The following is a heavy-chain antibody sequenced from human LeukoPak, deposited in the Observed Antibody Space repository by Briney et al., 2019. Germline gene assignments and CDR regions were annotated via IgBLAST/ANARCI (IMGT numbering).Heavy chain of an antibody. CDR2: IKQDGSEK. D-gene: IGHD6-13*01. V-gene: IGHV3-7*01. CDR1: GFTFSSYW. J-gene: IGHJ4*02. CDR3: ARGGAAAGTEVYFDY. Sequence: PGGSLRLSCAASGFTFSSYWMSWVRQAPGKGLEWVANIKQDGSEKYYVDSVKGRFTISRDNAKNSLYLQMNSLRAEDTAVYYCARGGAAAGTEVYFDYWGQGTLDTVSS.